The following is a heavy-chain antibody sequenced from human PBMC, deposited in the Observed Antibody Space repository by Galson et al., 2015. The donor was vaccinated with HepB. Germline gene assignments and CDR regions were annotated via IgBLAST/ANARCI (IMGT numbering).Heavy chain of an antibody. D-gene: IGHD2-21*02. CDR2: ISSSSSYI. CDR3: ARDLGRDSYCGGDCSQDY. V-gene: IGHV3-21*01. CDR1: GFTFSSYS. J-gene: IGHJ4*02. Sequence: SLRLSCAASGFTFSSYSMNWVRQAPGKGLEWVSSISSSSSYIYYADSVKGRFTISRDNAKNSLYLQMNSLRAEDTAVYYCARDLGRDSYCGGDCSQDYWGQGTLVTVSS.